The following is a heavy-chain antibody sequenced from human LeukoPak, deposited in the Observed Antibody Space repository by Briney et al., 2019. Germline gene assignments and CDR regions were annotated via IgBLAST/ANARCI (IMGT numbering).Heavy chain of an antibody. D-gene: IGHD4-17*01. CDR3: ARNHDYGDPARALDI. J-gene: IGHJ3*02. V-gene: IGHV1-2*02. Sequence: ASVKVSCKASGYTFTGYYMHWVRQAPGQGLEWMGWINPNSGGTNYAQKFQGRVTMTRDTSISTAYMELSRLRSDDTAVYYCARNHDYGDPARALDIWGQGTMVTVSS. CDR2: INPNSGGT. CDR1: GYTFTGYY.